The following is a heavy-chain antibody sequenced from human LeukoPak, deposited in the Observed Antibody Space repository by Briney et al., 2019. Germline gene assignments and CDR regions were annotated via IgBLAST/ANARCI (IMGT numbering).Heavy chain of an antibody. CDR3: ARDNRGSSFYYCYYMDV. J-gene: IGHJ6*03. CDR1: GFTFSSYE. CDR2: ISSSGSTI. V-gene: IGHV3-48*03. Sequence: GGSLRLSCAASGFTFSSYEMNWVRQAPGKGLEWVSYISSSGSTIYYADSVKGRFTISRDNAKNSLYLQMNSLRAEDTAVYYCARDNRGSSFYYCYYMDVWGKGTTVTVSS. D-gene: IGHD6-6*01.